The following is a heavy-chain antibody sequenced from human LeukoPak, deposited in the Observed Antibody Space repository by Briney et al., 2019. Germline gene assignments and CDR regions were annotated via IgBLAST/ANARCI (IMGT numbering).Heavy chain of an antibody. D-gene: IGHD5-12*01. V-gene: IGHV3-21*01. CDR3: ARDGSDIVATIPLVG. CDR1: GFTFSSYS. CDR2: ISSSSSYI. J-gene: IGHJ6*02. Sequence: PGGSLRLSCAASGFTFSSYSMNWVRQAPGKGLEWVSSISSSSSYIYYADSVKGRFTISRDNAKNSLYLQMNSLRAEDTAVYYCARDGSDIVATIPLVGWGQGTTVTVSS.